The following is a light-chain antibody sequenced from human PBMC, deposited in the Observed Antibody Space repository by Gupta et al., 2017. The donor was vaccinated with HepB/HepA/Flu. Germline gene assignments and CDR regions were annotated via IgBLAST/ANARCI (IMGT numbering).Light chain of an antibody. J-gene: IGKJ5*01. V-gene: IGKV1-12*01. CDR2: AAS. CDR3: QHNNSFPIT. Sequence: DIKMTQLPFPVSASVGDRVTITCRVSQGISIWLDWYQQKPGKAPKLLIYAASSWKSGVPSRFSGSGSGTDFTLTISSLQPEDFATYYCQHNNSFPITFGQGTPVEIK. CDR1: QGISIW.